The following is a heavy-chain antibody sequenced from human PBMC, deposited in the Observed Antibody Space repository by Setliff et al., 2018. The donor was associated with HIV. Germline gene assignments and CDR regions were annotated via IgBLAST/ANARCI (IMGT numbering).Heavy chain of an antibody. J-gene: IGHJ4*02. V-gene: IGHV3-21*01. D-gene: IGHD2-2*02. CDR2: ISSSSSYI. CDR3: ARDRRDCSSTNCYTIYFDY. CDR1: GFTFSSYS. Sequence: PGGSLRLSCAASGFTFSSYSMNWVRQAPGKGLEWVSSISSSSSYIYYADSVKGRFTISRDNAKNSLYLQMNSLRAEDTAVYYCARDRRDCSSTNCYTIYFDYWGQGTLVTVSS.